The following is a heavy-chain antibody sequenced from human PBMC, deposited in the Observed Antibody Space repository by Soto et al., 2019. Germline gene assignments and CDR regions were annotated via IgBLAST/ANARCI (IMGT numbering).Heavy chain of an antibody. CDR3: ARDEYHYGSGSSYSTLDD. CDR1: GYTFTNHY. V-gene: IGHV1-46*01. J-gene: IGHJ4*02. D-gene: IGHD3-10*01. CDR2: INPSGGKT. Sequence: ASVNVSFKSSGYTFTNHYIHWVRQVPGQGPEWMGTINPSGGKTDYAQKFKGRVTLTSDTPTSTVYMELRSLRSEDTAIYYCARDEYHYGSGSSYSTLDDWGQGTLVTVSS.